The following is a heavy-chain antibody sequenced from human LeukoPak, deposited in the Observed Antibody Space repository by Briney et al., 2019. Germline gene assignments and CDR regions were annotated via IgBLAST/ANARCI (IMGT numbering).Heavy chain of an antibody. CDR1: GLTFSSYA. D-gene: IGHD6-19*01. Sequence: PGRSLRLSCAASGLTFSSYAMDWVPQAPGKGLAWVTSISYDGTNKYYADSVKGRFTISRDDSTNTLYLQMNSLRSDDSAVYYCATSVSVAENAFDIWGQGTMVTVSS. V-gene: IGHV3-30*04. CDR3: ATSVSVAENAFDI. CDR2: ISYDGTNK. J-gene: IGHJ3*02.